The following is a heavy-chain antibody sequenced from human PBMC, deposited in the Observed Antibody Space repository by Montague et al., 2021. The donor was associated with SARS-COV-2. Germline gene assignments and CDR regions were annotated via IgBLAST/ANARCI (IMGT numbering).Heavy chain of an antibody. CDR2: IYYSGST. Sequence: SETLSLICTVSGGSISSSSYYWGWIRQPPGKGLEWIGSIYYSGSTYYNPSLKSRVTISVDTSKNQFSLKLSSVTAAATAVYYCARHGKTRIAMIVVVIGYLDNWGQGTMVTVSS. CDR3: ARHGKTRIAMIVVVIGYLDN. V-gene: IGHV4-39*01. D-gene: IGHD3-22*01. J-gene: IGHJ4*03. CDR1: GGSISSSSYY.